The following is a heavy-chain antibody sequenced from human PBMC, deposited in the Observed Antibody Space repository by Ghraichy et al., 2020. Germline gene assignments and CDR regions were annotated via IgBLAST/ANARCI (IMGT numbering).Heavy chain of an antibody. CDR1: GFTFSSYA. J-gene: IGHJ4*02. V-gene: IGHV3-23*01. CDR3: AKVPSRYCSGGSCSLRGFDY. D-gene: IGHD2-15*01. Sequence: GSLNISCAASGFTFSSYAMTWVRQAPGKGLEWVSAISGSGGSTYYADSVKGRFTISRDNSKNTLYLQMNSLRAEDTAVYYCAKVPSRYCSGGSCSLRGFDYWGQGTLVTVSS. CDR2: ISGSGGST.